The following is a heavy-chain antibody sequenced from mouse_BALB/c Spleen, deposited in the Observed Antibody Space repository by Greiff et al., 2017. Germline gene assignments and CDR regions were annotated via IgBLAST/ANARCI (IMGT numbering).Heavy chain of an antibody. CDR2: INPSNGGT. CDR1: GYTFTSYY. V-gene: IGHV1S81*02. Sequence: VQLQQSGAELVKPGASVKLSCKASGYTFTSYYMYWVKQRPGQGLEWIGEINPSNGGTNFNEKFKSKATLTVDKSSSTAYMQLSSLTSEDSAVYYCTRYAMDYWGQRTSVTVSS. CDR3: TRYAMDY. J-gene: IGHJ4*01.